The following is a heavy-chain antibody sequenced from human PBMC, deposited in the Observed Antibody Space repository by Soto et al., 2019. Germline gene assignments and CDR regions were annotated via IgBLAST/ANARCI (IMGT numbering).Heavy chain of an antibody. J-gene: IGHJ5*02. CDR3: AKGRGNWFDP. CDR1: GFTFSSYG. Sequence: QVQLVEYGGGVVQPGRSLRLSCAASGFTFSSYGMHWVRQAPGKGLEWVAVISYDGSNKYYADSVKGRFTISRDNSKDTLYLQMNSLRAEDTAVYYCAKGRGNWFDPWGQGTLVTVSS. CDR2: ISYDGSNK. V-gene: IGHV3-30*18.